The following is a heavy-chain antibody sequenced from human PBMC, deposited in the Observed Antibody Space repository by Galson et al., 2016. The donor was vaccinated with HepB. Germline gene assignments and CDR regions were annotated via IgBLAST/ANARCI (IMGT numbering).Heavy chain of an antibody. CDR1: GYTFTGYY. Sequence: SVKVSCKASGYTFTGYYMHWVRQTPGQGLEWMGWINPDSGVTSYAQKFQGRVTMTRDTSISTVYMELSRLKSDDTAIYYCARDRYSGSYYVGAFDIWGQGTMVTVA. CDR3: ARDRYSGSYYVGAFDI. V-gene: IGHV1-2*02. J-gene: IGHJ3*02. D-gene: IGHD1-26*01. CDR2: INPDSGVT.